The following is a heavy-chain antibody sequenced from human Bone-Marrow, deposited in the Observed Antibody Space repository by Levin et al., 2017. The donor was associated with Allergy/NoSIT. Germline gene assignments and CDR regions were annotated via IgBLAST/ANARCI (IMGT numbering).Heavy chain of an antibody. CDR2: LDGSSGKT. CDR3: AKAGTTVMLDYSYLDV. CDR1: GFIFVDYA. D-gene: IGHD4-17*01. V-gene: IGHV3-23*01. J-gene: IGHJ6*03. Sequence: GGSLRLSCTISGFIFVDYAMNWVRQAPRRGLEWVSSLDGSSGKTHYADVVKGRFTISREYSKNTLFLQMNSLRVEDTARYYCAKAGTTVMLDYSYLDVWGEGTAVTVSS.